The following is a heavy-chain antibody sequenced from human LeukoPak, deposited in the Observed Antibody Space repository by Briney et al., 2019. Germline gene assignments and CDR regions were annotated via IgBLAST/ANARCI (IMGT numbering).Heavy chain of an antibody. CDR2: INPNSGGT. D-gene: IGHD4-17*01. CDR3: ARSDYGDYGIVADI. CDR1: GYTFTGYY. J-gene: IGHJ3*02. V-gene: IGHV1-2*06. Sequence: ASVKVSCKASGYTFTGYYMHWVRQAPGQGLEWMGRINPNSGGTNYAQKFQGRVTMTRDTSISTAYRELSRLRSDDTAVYYCARSDYGDYGIVADIWGQGTMVTVSS.